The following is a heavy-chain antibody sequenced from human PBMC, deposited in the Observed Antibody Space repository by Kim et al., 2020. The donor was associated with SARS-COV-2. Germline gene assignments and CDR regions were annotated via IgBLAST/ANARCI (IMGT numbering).Heavy chain of an antibody. CDR2: ISYDGSNK. J-gene: IGHJ4*02. V-gene: IGHV3-30*18. Sequence: GGSLRLSCAASGFTFSSYGMHWVRQAPGKGLEWVAVISYDGSNKYYADSVKGRFTISRDNSKNTLYLQMNSLRAEDTAVYYCAKLSIGGCSSTSCYHFDYWGQGTLVTVSS. D-gene: IGHD2-2*01. CDR3: AKLSIGGCSSTSCYHFDY. CDR1: GFTFSSYG.